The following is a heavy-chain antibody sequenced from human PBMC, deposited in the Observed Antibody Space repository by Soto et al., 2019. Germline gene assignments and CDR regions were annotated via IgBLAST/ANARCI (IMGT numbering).Heavy chain of an antibody. D-gene: IGHD6-19*01. CDR3: AKEYSSGGDYYGMDV. Sequence: QVQLVESGGGVVQPGRSLRLSCAASGFTFSSYGMHWVRQAPGKGLEWVAVISYDGSNKYYADSVKGRFTISKDNSKNTLYLQMNSLRAEDTAVYYCAKEYSSGGDYYGMDVWGQGTTVTVSS. CDR2: ISYDGSNK. CDR1: GFTFSSYG. J-gene: IGHJ6*02. V-gene: IGHV3-30*18.